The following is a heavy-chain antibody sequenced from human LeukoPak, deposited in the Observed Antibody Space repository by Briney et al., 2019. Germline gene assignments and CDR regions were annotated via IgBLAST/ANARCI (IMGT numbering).Heavy chain of an antibody. CDR1: GGTSSSYA. J-gene: IGHJ4*02. D-gene: IGHD4-17*01. Sequence: ASVKVSCTASGGTSSSYALSWVRQGPGQGLEWVGGVIPIFGRANYAQKFQGRVTITADESTSTAYMELSSLRSEDTAVYYCARTLDYGDYSHFDYWGQGTLVTVSS. V-gene: IGHV1-69*01. CDR2: VIPIFGRA. CDR3: ARTLDYGDYSHFDY.